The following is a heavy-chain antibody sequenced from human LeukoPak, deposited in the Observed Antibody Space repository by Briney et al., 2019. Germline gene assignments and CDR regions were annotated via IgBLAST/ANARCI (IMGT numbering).Heavy chain of an antibody. J-gene: IGHJ4*02. Sequence: GASVKVSCKASGYTFTGYSIHWVRRAPGQGLEWMGWINLNSGGTNSAQRFQGRVTMTRDTSISTAYMELSRLRSDDTAVYYCARMITGDWNLGFDYWGQGTLVTVSS. V-gene: IGHV1-2*02. CDR3: ARMITGDWNLGFDY. CDR2: INLNSGGT. D-gene: IGHD7-27*01. CDR1: GYTFTGYS.